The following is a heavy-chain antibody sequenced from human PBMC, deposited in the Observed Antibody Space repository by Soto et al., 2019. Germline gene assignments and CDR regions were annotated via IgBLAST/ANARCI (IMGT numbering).Heavy chain of an antibody. J-gene: IGHJ4*01. CDR3: ARHAWAVVTFIDY. D-gene: IGHD2-21*02. CDR1: GGSISSYY. V-gene: IGHV4-59*08. CDR2: IYYSGST. Sequence: PSETLSLTCTVSGGSISSYYWSWIRQPPGKGLEWIGYIYYSGSTNYNPSLKSRVTISVDTSKNQFSLKLSSVTAADTAVYYCARHAWAVVTFIDYWGHGTLVTVSS.